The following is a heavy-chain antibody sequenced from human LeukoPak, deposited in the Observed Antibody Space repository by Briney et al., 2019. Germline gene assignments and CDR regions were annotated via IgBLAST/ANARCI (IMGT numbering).Heavy chain of an antibody. CDR3: ARDHSGKTD. CDR1: GGSISSGGHY. V-gene: IGHV4-31*03. Sequence: PSETLSLTCTVSGGSISSGGHYWSWIRQHPGKGLEWIGYIYYTGSTYYNPSLTSRVTISVDTSKNQFSLKLNSVTAADTAVYYCARDHSGKTDWGQGSLVTVSS. CDR2: IYYTGST. J-gene: IGHJ4*02. D-gene: IGHD4-23*01.